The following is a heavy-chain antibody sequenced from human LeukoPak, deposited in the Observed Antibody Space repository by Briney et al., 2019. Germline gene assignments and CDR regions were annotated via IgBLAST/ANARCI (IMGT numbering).Heavy chain of an antibody. V-gene: IGHV3-33*03. CDR2: IWYDGSNK. J-gene: IGHJ4*02. D-gene: IGHD2-15*01. Sequence: GRSLRLSCAASGFTFSSYGMHWVRQAPGKGLEWVAVIWYDGSNKYYADSVKGRFTISRDNAKNSLYLQMNSLRAEDTAVYYCATPSLTRYCSGGSCYVGYWGQGTLVTVSS. CDR1: GFTFSSYG. CDR3: ATPSLTRYCSGGSCYVGY.